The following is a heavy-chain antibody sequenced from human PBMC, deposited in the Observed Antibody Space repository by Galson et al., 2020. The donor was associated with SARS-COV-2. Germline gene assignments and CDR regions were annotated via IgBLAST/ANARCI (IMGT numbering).Heavy chain of an antibody. J-gene: IGHJ6*02. CDR1: GYTFTGHY. Sequence: ASVKVSCKASGYTFTGHYIHWVRQAPGQGLEWMGWMNPDSGGPIYAQKYQGRVTMTSDTSIRTTYMEVRRLRSDDTAVYYCARASLERRPFSVDYYYSLDVWGRGTTVTVS. CDR2: MNPDSGGP. V-gene: IGHV1-2*02. D-gene: IGHD1-1*01. CDR3: ARASLERRPFSVDYYYSLDV.